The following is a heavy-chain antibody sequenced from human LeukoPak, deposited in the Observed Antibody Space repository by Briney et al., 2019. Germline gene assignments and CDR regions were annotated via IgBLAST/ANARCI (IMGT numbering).Heavy chain of an antibody. D-gene: IGHD4-17*01. CDR3: TREESGDPWFNWFDP. CDR2: INSDGSST. V-gene: IGHV3-74*01. CDR1: GFTFSSYW. J-gene: IGHJ5*02. Sequence: GGSLSLSCPASGFTFSSYWMHWVRQAPGTGLVWVSRINSDGSSTRYADSVNDRFTISRDNAKTTLYLQMNSLRAENTALYYCTREESGDPWFNWFDPRGQGTLVTVSS.